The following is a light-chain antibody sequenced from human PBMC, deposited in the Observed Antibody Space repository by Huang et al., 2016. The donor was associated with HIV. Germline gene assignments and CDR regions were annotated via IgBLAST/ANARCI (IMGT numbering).Light chain of an antibody. J-gene: IGKJ1*01. CDR3: QQYIKWPRT. Sequence: EIVLTQSPATLSVSPGERATLSCRASQMLYRHLAWFQQKPGQPPRLLIYGASARATGTPARFSGSESGTEFTLTISSLQSEDSGIYYCQQYIKWPRTFGQGTKVEIK. CDR2: GAS. V-gene: IGKV3-15*01. CDR1: QMLYRH.